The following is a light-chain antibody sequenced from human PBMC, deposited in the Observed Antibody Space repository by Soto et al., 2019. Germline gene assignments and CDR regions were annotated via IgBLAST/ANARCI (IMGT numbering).Light chain of an antibody. CDR2: DVS. CDR1: SSDVGGYNY. CDR3: SSYTSSSTRGV. J-gene: IGLJ1*01. V-gene: IGLV2-14*01. Sequence: QSALTQPASVSGSPGQSITISCTGTSSDVGGYNYVSWYQQHPGKAPKLMIYDVSNRPSGVSNRFSGSKSCNTASLTISGLQAEDEADYYCSSYTSSSTRGVFGTGTKVTVL.